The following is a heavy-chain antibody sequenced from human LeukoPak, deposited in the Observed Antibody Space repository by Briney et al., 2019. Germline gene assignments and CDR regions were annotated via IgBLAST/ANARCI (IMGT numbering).Heavy chain of an antibody. D-gene: IGHD4-23*01. CDR2: ISSSGSTI. CDR1: GFTFSDYY. J-gene: IGHJ4*02. V-gene: IGHV3-11*01. Sequence: PGRSLRLSCAASGFTFSDYYMSWIRQAPGKGLEWVSYISSSGSTIYYADSVKGRFTISRDNAKNSLYLQMNSLRAEDTAVYYCAREPYGGNSEYFDYWGQGTLVTVSS. CDR3: AREPYGGNSEYFDY.